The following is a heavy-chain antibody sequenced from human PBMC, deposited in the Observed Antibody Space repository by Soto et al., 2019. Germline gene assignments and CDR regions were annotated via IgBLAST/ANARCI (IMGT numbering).Heavy chain of an antibody. CDR2: IIPIFGTT. CDR1: GGTFSNYA. CDR3: AKDGGADGYFGNWLDP. Sequence: QVHLVQSGAEVKKPGSSVNVSCKASGGTFSNYAITWVRQAPGQGLEWVGRIIPIFGTTNVAQKFQGRVTITADETTTTAYMELSGLRSDDTDVYYCAKDGGADGYFGNWLDPWGQLTLVTVSS. J-gene: IGHJ5*02. V-gene: IGHV1-69*15. D-gene: IGHD5-12*01.